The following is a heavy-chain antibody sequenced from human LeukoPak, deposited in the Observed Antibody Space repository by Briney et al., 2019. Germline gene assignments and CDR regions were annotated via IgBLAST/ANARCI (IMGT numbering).Heavy chain of an antibody. CDR1: GFTFSNSA. Sequence: VGSLGLSCAASGFTFSNSAMSWVRQAPGKGLEWVSTVSGSGGFTYYALSVNARESISRDNSKNTLFLQMNSLRAEDTAIYYCAKDRTTVKTWFDSWVQGTLATVPS. D-gene: IGHD4-11*01. CDR2: VSGSGGFT. V-gene: IGHV3-23*01. CDR3: AKDRTTVKTWFDS. J-gene: IGHJ5*01.